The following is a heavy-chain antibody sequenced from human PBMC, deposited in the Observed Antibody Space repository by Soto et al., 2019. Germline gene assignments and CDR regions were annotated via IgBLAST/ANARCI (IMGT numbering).Heavy chain of an antibody. Sequence: GASVKVSCKASGYTFTCYGISWVRQSPGQGLEWMGWISAYNGNTDYAQKLQGRVTMTTDTSTSTAYMELRSLRSDDTAVYYCASYHLNSYYYGMDVWGQGTTVTVSS. J-gene: IGHJ6*02. CDR3: ASYHLNSYYYGMDV. CDR1: GYTFTCYG. CDR2: ISAYNGNT. V-gene: IGHV1-18*01.